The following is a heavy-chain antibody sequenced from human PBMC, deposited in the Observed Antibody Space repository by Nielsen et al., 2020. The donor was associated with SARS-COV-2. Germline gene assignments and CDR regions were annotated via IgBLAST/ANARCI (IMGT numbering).Heavy chain of an antibody. J-gene: IGHJ4*02. CDR2: IDWDDDK. V-gene: IGHV2-70*11. CDR1: GFTFSDYY. D-gene: IGHD4-23*01. CDR3: ARTYYGGNSAFFDY. Sequence: LRLSCAASGFTFSDYYMSWIRQPPGKALEWLARIDWDDDKYYSTSLKTRLTISKDTSKNQVVLTMTNMDPVDTATYYCARTYYGGNSAFFDYWGQGTLVTVSS.